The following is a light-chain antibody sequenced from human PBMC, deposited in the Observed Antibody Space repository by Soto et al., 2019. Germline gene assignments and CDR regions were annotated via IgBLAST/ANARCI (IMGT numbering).Light chain of an antibody. Sequence: DIQMTQSPSTLSAPVGGRVTITCRASQSINDWLAWYQQKPGRAPKVLIHKASSLESGVPSRFSGSGSGTEFTLTISSLQPDDFATYYCQHYDNSPWTFGQGTKVDIK. V-gene: IGKV1-5*03. CDR3: QHYDNSPWT. CDR2: KAS. J-gene: IGKJ1*01. CDR1: QSINDW.